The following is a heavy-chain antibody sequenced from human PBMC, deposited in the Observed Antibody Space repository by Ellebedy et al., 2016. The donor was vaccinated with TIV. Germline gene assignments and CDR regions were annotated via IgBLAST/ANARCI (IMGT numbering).Heavy chain of an antibody. V-gene: IGHV4-4*07. D-gene: IGHD3-16*02. CDR2: IYTSGST. CDR3: ARDHYDYVWGSYRYFDY. J-gene: IGHJ4*02. Sequence: MPSETLSLTCTVPGGSISSYYWSWIRQPAGKGLEWIGRIYTSGSTNYNPSLKSRVTMSVDTSKNQFSLKLSSVTAADTAVYYCARDHYDYVWGSYRYFDYWGQGTLVTVSS. CDR1: GGSISSYY.